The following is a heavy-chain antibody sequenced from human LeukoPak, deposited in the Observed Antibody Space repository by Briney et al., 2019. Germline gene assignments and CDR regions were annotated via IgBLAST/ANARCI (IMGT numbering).Heavy chain of an antibody. V-gene: IGHV1-2*02. CDR1: GYTFTGYY. Sequence: ASVKVSCKASGYTFTGYYMHWVRQAPGQGLEWMGWINPNSGGTNCAQKFQGRVTMTRDTSISTAYMELSRLRSDDTAVYYCARDSTAAGTGDPLFDYWGQGTLVTVSS. CDR2: INPNSGGT. J-gene: IGHJ4*02. CDR3: ARDSTAAGTGDPLFDY. D-gene: IGHD6-13*01.